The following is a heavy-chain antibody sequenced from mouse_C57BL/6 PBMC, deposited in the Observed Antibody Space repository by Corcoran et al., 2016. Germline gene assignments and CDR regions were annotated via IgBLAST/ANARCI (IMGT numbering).Heavy chain of an antibody. V-gene: IGHV1-80*01. CDR2: IYPGDGAT. D-gene: IGHD1-1*01. CDR1: GYAFSRYW. Sequence: QVQLQQSGAELVKPGASVKISCKASGYAFSRYWMNWVKQRPGKGLEWIGQIYPGDGATNYNGKFKGKATLTADKSSSTAYMQLSSLTSEDSAVYFWARYDGSSPSYLYFDVGRTGSTVTVSS. J-gene: IGHJ1*03. CDR3: ARYDGSSPSYLYFDV.